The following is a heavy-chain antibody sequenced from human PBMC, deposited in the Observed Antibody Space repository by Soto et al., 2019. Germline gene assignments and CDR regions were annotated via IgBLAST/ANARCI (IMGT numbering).Heavy chain of an antibody. V-gene: IGHV3-23*01. J-gene: IGHJ3*01. CDR2: ISGGGDST. CDR3: AKVYYSGTFPGAFDV. CDR1: GFTFRNHA. D-gene: IGHD1-26*01. Sequence: EVQLLESGGGLVQPGGPLRLSCAVSGFTFRNHAMHWVRQAPGKGLQWVSGISGGGDSTFYADSVKGRFTISRDNSMSTLYLHMNSLRAEDTAVYYCAKVYYSGTFPGAFDVWGQGTMVTVSS.